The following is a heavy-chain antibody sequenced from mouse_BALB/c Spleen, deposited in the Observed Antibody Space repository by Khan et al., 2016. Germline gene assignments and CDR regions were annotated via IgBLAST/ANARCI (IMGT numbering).Heavy chain of an antibody. D-gene: IGHD1-1*01. V-gene: IGHV1-7*01. CDR1: GYTFTSYW. Sequence: QVRLQQSGAELAKPGASVKMSCQASGYTFTSYWMPWVQQRPGQGLEWIGYINPSTGYTEYNQKFKDKATLTADKSSSRAYMQLSSLTSEDSAVDYCATSYYYGRSYYAMDYWGQRTSVTVSS. CDR2: INPSTGYT. CDR3: ATSYYYGRSYYAMDY. J-gene: IGHJ4*01.